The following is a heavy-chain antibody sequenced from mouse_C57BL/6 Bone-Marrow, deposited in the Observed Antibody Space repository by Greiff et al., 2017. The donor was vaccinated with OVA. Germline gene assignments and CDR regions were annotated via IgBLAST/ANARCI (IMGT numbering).Heavy chain of an antibody. V-gene: IGHV5-4*03. Sequence: EVKLVESGGGLVKPGGSLKLSCAASGFTFSSYAMSWVRQTPEKRLAWVATISDGGSYTYYPDNVKGRFTISRDNAKNNLYLQMSHLKSEDTAMYYCARAPLLRYWYFDVWGTGTTVTVSS. CDR1: GFTFSSYA. J-gene: IGHJ1*03. CDR2: ISDGGSYT. D-gene: IGHD1-2*01. CDR3: ARAPLLRYWYFDV.